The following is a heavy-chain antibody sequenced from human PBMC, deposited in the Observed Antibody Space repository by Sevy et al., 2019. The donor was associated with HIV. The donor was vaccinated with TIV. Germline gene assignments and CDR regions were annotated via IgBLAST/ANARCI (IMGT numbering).Heavy chain of an antibody. V-gene: IGHV3-11*01. CDR2: ISSTGTTI. D-gene: IGHD3-10*01. CDR3: AREGSLRYFDL. CDR1: GFTFSDYY. Sequence: GGSLRLSCAASGFTFSDYYMNWIRQSPRRGLEWVSYISSTGTTIYYADSVKGRFTISSDNAKNSLYLQMNSLRAEDTAVYYWAREGSLRYFDLWGRGTLVTVSS. J-gene: IGHJ2*01.